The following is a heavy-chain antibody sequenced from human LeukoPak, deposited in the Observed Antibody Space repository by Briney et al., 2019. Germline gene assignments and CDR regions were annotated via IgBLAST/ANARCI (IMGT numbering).Heavy chain of an antibody. J-gene: IGHJ4*02. CDR2: ISGSGGST. V-gene: IGHV3-23*01. CDR3: AKHPGFGEFPYYFGY. CDR1: GFTFSSYA. D-gene: IGHD3-10*01. Sequence: GGSLRLSCAASGFTFSSYAMSWVRQAPGKGLEWVSAISGSGGSTYYADSVKGRFTISRDNSKNTLYLQMNSLRAEDTAVYYCAKHPGFGEFPYYFGYWGQGTLVTVSS.